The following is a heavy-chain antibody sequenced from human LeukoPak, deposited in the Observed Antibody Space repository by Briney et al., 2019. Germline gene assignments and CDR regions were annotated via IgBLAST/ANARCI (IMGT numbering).Heavy chain of an antibody. V-gene: IGHV3-15*01. CDR3: TTEGYSSGWWAAFDI. Sequence: GGSLRLSCAASGITFSIYAMSWVRQAPGKGLEWVGRIKSKTDGGTTDYAAPVKGRFTISRDDSKNTLFLQMNSLKTEDTAVYYCTTEGYSSGWWAAFDIWGQGTMVTVSS. J-gene: IGHJ3*02. D-gene: IGHD6-19*01. CDR2: IKSKTDGGTT. CDR1: GITFSIYA.